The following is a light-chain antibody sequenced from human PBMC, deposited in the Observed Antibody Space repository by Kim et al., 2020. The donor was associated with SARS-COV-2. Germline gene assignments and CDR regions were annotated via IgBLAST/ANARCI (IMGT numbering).Light chain of an antibody. Sequence: SYELTQPPSVSVSPGQTASISCSGDKLGDKYVCWYQQKPGQSPVLVVSQDTKRPSGIPERFSGSNSGNAATLTISGTQTMDEADYYCQTWDSRNYVFGTG. CDR3: QTWDSRNYV. J-gene: IGLJ1*01. V-gene: IGLV3-1*01. CDR2: QDT. CDR1: KLGDKY.